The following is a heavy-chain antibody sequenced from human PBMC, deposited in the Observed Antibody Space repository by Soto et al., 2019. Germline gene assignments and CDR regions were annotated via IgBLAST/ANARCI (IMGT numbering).Heavy chain of an antibody. CDR1: GFTFSTYN. CDR2: INPISSYI. Sequence: GGSLRLSCAASGFTFSTYNMNWVRQAPGKGLEWVSSINPISSYINYADSVKGRFTISRDNAKNSLYLQMDSLRSEDTAVYYCARDFGIAAAGRYYYGMDVWGQGTTVTVS. CDR3: ARDFGIAAAGRYYYGMDV. D-gene: IGHD6-13*01. V-gene: IGHV3-21*04. J-gene: IGHJ6*02.